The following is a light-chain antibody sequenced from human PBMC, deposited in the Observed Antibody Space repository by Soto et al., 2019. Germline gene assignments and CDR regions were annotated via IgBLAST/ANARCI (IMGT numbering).Light chain of an antibody. V-gene: IGKV3-11*01. CDR1: QSVSSY. Sequence: EIVLTQSPGTLSLSPGERATLSCRASQSVSSYLAWYQQKPGQAPRLLVYDASTRATGIPARFSGSGSGTDFTLTISSLQSEDFAVYYCQQRSNWATFGQGTRLENK. CDR2: DAS. J-gene: IGKJ5*01. CDR3: QQRSNWAT.